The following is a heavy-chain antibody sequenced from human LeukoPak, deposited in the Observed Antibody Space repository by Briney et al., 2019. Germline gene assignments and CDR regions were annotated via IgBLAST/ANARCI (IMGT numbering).Heavy chain of an antibody. J-gene: IGHJ4*02. Sequence: SETLSLTCTVSGYSISSGYYWSWIRQPAGKGLEWIGRIYTSGSTNYNPSLKSRVTMSVDTSKNQFSLKLSSVTAADTAVYYCARDKYSGSYYFDYWGQGTLVTVSS. CDR2: IYTSGST. CDR3: ARDKYSGSYYFDY. CDR1: GYSISSGYY. V-gene: IGHV4-4*07. D-gene: IGHD1-26*01.